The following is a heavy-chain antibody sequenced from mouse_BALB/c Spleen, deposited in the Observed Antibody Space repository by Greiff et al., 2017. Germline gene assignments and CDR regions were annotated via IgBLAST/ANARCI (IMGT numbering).Heavy chain of an antibody. Sequence: DVHLVESGGGLVKPGGSLKLSCAASGFTFSSYAMSWVRQSPEKRLEWVAEISSGGSYTYYPDTVTGRFTISRDNAKNTLYLEMSSLRSEDTAMYYCARDEVTTAFYAMDYWGQGTSVTVSS. V-gene: IGHV5-9-4*01. CDR1: GFTFSSYA. D-gene: IGHD1-2*01. CDR2: ISSGGSYT. CDR3: ARDEVTTAFYAMDY. J-gene: IGHJ4*01.